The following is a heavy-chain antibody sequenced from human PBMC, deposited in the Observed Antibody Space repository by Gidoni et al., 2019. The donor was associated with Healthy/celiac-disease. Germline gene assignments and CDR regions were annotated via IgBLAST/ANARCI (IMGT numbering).Heavy chain of an antibody. J-gene: IGHJ4*02. Sequence: QLQLQESGPGLVKPSETLSLTCTVSGGSISSSSYYWGWIRQPPGKGLEWIGSIYYSGSTYYNPSLKSRVTISVDTSKNQFSLKLSSVTAADTAVYYCARSRLSRGTLDYWGQGTLVTVSS. CDR2: IYYSGST. CDR3: ARSRLSRGTLDY. V-gene: IGHV4-39*01. CDR1: GGSISSSSYY. D-gene: IGHD6-19*01.